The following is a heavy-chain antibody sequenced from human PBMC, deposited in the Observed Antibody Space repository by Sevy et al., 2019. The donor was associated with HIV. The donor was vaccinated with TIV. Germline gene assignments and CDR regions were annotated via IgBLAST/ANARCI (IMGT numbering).Heavy chain of an antibody. J-gene: IGHJ4*02. V-gene: IGHV3-66*01. CDR1: GFTVNSNY. D-gene: IGHD5-18*01. Sequence: GGSLRLSCTASGFTVNSNYMTWVRQAPGKGLEGVSVIHSDDTTYHADSVKDRFTISRDHSKNTLYLHMSSLRAEDTAVYYCARGKSGYGYALNYWGQGTLVTVSS. CDR2: IHSDDTT. CDR3: ARGKSGYGYALNY.